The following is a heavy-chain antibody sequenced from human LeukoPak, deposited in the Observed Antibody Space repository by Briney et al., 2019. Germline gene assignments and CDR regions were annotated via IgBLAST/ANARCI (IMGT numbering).Heavy chain of an antibody. CDR3: AKDIQLST. CDR1: GFTFRDAA. J-gene: IGHJ3*01. V-gene: IGHV3-23*01. CDR2: ISSSGNNA. D-gene: IGHD5-24*01. Sequence: GESLKISCAVSGFTFRDAAMTWVRQAPGKGLEWVSLISSSGNNAYYADSVKGRFTISRDNSENTLSLQMNSLRVEDTAIYYCAKDIQLSTWGLGTMVTVSS.